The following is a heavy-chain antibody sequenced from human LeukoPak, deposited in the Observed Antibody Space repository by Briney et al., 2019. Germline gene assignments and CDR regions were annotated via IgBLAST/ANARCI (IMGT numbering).Heavy chain of an antibody. CDR1: GYTFTSYY. D-gene: IGHD5-18*01. V-gene: IGHV1-46*03. Sequence: ASVKVSCKASGYTFTSYYMHCVRQAPGQGLEWMGIITPSGGSTSYAQKFQGRVTMTRDMSTSTVYMELSSLRSEDTAVYYCARVDTAMVAGGGDYWGQGTLVTVSS. CDR3: ARVDTAMVAGGGDY. J-gene: IGHJ4*02. CDR2: ITPSGGST.